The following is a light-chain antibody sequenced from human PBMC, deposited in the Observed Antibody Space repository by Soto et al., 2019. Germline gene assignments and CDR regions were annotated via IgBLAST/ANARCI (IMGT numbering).Light chain of an antibody. CDR3: QQYGTSPWK. V-gene: IGKV3-20*01. CDR2: GAS. Sequence: EIVLTQSPGTLSLSPGERATLSCRASQSVSSGYLAWYQQKPGQAPRLLIYGASSRATGIPDRFSGSGSGTDFTLTISRLEPEDFAVYSCQQYGTSPWKFGQGTKVEIK. CDR1: QSVSSGY. J-gene: IGKJ1*01.